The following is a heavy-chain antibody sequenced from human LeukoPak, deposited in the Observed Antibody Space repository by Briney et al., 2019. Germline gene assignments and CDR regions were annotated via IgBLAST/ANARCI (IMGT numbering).Heavy chain of an antibody. Sequence: AAVKDSCKASGYTFTGYYMHWVRQAPGQGLEWMGWINPNRGGPSSAQKFQGRGTMTRDTFLATGCLWESWPSSHETRLCYCARADRLDGGPYLIGPWGEGPLVTVPS. V-gene: IGHV1-2*02. CDR1: GYTFTGYY. J-gene: IGHJ5*02. CDR2: INPNRGGP. D-gene: IGHD2-21*01. CDR3: ARADRLDGGPYLIGP.